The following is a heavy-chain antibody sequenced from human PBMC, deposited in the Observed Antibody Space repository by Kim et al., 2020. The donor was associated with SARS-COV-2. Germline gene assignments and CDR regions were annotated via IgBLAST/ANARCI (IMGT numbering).Heavy chain of an antibody. J-gene: IGHJ4*02. D-gene: IGHD6-6*01. CDR2: ISYDGSNK. V-gene: IGHV3-30*04. CDR3: ARDLGYSSSPIDY. CDR1: GFTFSSYA. Sequence: GGSLRLSCAASGFTFSSYAMHWVRQAPGKGLEWVAVISYDGSNKYYADSVKGRFTISRDNSKNTLYLQMNSLRAEDTAVYYCARDLGYSSSPIDYWGQGT.